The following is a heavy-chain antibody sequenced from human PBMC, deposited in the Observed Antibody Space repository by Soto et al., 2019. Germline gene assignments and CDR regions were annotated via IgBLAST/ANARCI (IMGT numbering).Heavy chain of an antibody. Sequence: GESLKISCKGSGYSFTSYWSSWVRQMPGKGLEWMGRIDPSDSYTNYSPSFQGHVTISADKSISTAYLQWSSLKASDTAMYYCASSVAGTTASYYYGMDVWGQGTTVTVSS. CDR3: ASSVAGTTASYYYGMDV. D-gene: IGHD6-19*01. CDR1: GYSFTSYW. V-gene: IGHV5-10-1*01. J-gene: IGHJ6*02. CDR2: IDPSDSYT.